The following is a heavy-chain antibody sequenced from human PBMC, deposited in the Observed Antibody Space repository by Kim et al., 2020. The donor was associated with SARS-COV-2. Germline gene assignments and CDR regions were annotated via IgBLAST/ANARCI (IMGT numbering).Heavy chain of an antibody. V-gene: IGHV4-59*01. Sequence: NYNPPLKSRGPISVDTSKNQCSLKRSSVTAADTAVYYCAREAWLSGWRMDVWGQGTTVTVSS. CDR3: AREAWLSGWRMDV. J-gene: IGHJ6*02. D-gene: IGHD3-22*01.